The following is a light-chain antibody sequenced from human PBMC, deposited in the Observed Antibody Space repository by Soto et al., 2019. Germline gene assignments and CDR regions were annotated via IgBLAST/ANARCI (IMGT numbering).Light chain of an antibody. CDR1: QSVSSSY. J-gene: IGKJ2*01. Sequence: EIVLTQSPGTLSLSPGERATLSCRASQSVSSSYLAWYQQKPGQAPRLLIYGASSRATGIPDRFSGSGSGTDFTLTISRLEPDDFAVYYCQQYGSSPLGQGTKLEIK. V-gene: IGKV3-20*01. CDR3: QQYGSSP. CDR2: GAS.